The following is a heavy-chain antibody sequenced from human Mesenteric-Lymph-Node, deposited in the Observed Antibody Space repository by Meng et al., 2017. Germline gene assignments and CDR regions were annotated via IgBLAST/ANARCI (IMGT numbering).Heavy chain of an antibody. D-gene: IGHD6-19*01. V-gene: IGHV4-39*01. J-gene: IGHJ4*02. Sequence: QLQLQESGPGLVKPSETLPLTCTVSGGSISSSSYYWGWIRQPPGKGLEWIGCIYYSGSTYYNPSLKSRVTISVDTSKNQFSPKLSSVTAADTAVYYCARIAVAGTFDYWGQGTLVTVSS. CDR1: GGSISSSSYY. CDR3: ARIAVAGTFDY. CDR2: IYYSGST.